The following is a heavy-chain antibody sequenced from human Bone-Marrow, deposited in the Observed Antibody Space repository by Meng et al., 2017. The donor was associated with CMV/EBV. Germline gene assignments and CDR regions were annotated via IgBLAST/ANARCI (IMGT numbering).Heavy chain of an antibody. Sequence: GESLKISCAASGFTFSSYSMNWVRQAPGKGLEWVSSISSSSSYIYYADSVKGRFTISRDNAKNSLYLQMNSLRAEDTAVYYCARCRYCSSTSCYCYVDYWGQGTLVTVPS. V-gene: IGHV3-21*01. J-gene: IGHJ4*02. D-gene: IGHD2-2*01. CDR2: ISSSSSYI. CDR1: GFTFSSYS. CDR3: ARCRYCSSTSCYCYVDY.